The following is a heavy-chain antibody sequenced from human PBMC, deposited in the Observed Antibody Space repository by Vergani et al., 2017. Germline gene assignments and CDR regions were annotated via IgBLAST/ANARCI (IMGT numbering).Heavy chain of an antibody. V-gene: IGHV3-23*01. CDR3: ARAYGRYDWFDY. D-gene: IGHD1-20*01. Sequence: EVQLLESGGGSAQPGESLRLSCVASGFTFTAHGLNWVRQAPGKGLEWVSGISASGAPTCYADSVKGRVTISRDNSKNTLYLQMNSLRVEDTAVYYCARAYGRYDWFDYWGQRTLVTVSS. CDR2: ISASGAPT. J-gene: IGHJ4*01. CDR1: GFTFTAHG.